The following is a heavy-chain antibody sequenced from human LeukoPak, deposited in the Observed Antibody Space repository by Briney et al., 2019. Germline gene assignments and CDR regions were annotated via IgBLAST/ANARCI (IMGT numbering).Heavy chain of an antibody. CDR2: ISSSGSTI. Sequence: QPVGSLRLSCAASGFTFSSYEMNWVRLAPGKGLDWVSYISSSGSTIYYADSVKGRFTISRDNAKNSLYLQMDSLRAEDTAVYYCARDQGCSGGGCYPAFDYWGQGTLVTVSS. CDR1: GFTFSSYE. CDR3: ARDQGCSGGGCYPAFDY. D-gene: IGHD2-15*01. V-gene: IGHV3-48*03. J-gene: IGHJ4*02.